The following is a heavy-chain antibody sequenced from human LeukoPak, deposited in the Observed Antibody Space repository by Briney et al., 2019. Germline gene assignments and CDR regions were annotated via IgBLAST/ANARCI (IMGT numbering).Heavy chain of an antibody. CDR3: AKDIAYYYDSSGYLGTFDY. D-gene: IGHD3-22*01. CDR2: ISWNSGSI. J-gene: IGHJ4*02. CDR1: GFTFDDYA. V-gene: IGHV3-9*01. Sequence: PGGSLRLSCAASGFTFDDYAIHWVRQAPGKGLEWVSGISWNSGSIGYADSVKGRFTISRDNAKNSLYLQMNSLRAEDTALYYCAKDIAYYYDSSGYLGTFDYWGQGTLVTVSS.